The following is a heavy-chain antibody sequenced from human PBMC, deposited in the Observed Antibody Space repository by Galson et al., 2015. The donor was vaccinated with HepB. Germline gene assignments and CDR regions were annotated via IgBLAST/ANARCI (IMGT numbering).Heavy chain of an antibody. Sequence: SLRLSCAASGFTFSNAWMNWVRQAPGKGLEWVGRIKSKTDGGTTDYAAPVKGRFTISRDDSKNTLYLQMNSLKTEDTAVYYCTTDMSFFLWYGVDVWGQGTTVTVSS. CDR3: TTDMSFFLWYGVDV. CDR1: GFTFSNAW. CDR2: IKSKTDGGTT. J-gene: IGHJ6*02. V-gene: IGHV3-15*07. D-gene: IGHD2/OR15-2a*01.